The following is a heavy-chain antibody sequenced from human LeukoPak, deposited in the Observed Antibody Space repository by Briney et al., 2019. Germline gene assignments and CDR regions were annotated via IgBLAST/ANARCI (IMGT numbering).Heavy chain of an antibody. V-gene: IGHV4-4*07. J-gene: IGHJ4*02. D-gene: IGHD5-12*01. CDR2: IYPSGST. Sequence: PSETLSLTCTVSSGSLSGFYWNWIRQPAGKGLEWVGRIYPSGSTDYNASLKSRVTMSVDTSKKQFSLKLNSVTAADTAVYYCARSSGHDFDYWGQGILVTVSS. CDR3: ARSSGHDFDY. CDR1: SGSLSGFY.